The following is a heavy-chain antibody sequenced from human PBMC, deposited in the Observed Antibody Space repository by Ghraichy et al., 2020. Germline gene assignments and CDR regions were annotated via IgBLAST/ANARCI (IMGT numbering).Heavy chain of an antibody. V-gene: IGHV1-2*02. Sequence: ASVKVSCKASGFTFSGYYLNWVRQAPGQGLEWVGRARPYSSTNYAQRFRGRVTLNSDTSTGTAYLVLSNLRSDDTAIYYCARAQRPAAIDIWGQGTLVTVSS. D-gene: IGHD6-25*01. CDR1: GFTFSGYY. CDR3: ARAQRPAAIDI. CDR2: ARPYSST. J-gene: IGHJ4*02.